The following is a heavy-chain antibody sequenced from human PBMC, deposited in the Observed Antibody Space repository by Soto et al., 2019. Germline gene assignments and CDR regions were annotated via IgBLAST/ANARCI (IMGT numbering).Heavy chain of an antibody. V-gene: IGHV4-34*01. Sequence: SETLSLTCAVYGGSFSGYYWSWIRQPPGKGLEWIGEVNQSGRTMYNPSLKSRVTISEDTSKNQFSLRMRSVTAADTAVYYCARIAAGDYSRWFDPWGQGTLVTVSS. CDR2: VNQSGRT. J-gene: IGHJ5*02. CDR3: ARIAAGDYSRWFDP. D-gene: IGHD4-4*01. CDR1: GGSFSGYY.